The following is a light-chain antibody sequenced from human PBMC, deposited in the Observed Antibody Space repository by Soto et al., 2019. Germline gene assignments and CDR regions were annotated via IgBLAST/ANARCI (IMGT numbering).Light chain of an antibody. V-gene: IGKV3-20*01. CDR2: SAS. Sequence: DIVVTQSPGALSLSPGDRATLSCRASQSVSSSYLAWYQQKPGQPPRLLIYSASSRATGIPDRFSGSGSGTDFTLTIRRLEPEDFAVYYCQQFSISSYTFGQGTNLEIK. CDR3: QQFSISSYT. J-gene: IGKJ2*01. CDR1: QSVSSSY.